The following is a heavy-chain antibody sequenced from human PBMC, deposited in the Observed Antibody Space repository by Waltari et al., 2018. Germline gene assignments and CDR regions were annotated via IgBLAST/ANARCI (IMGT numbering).Heavy chain of an antibody. Sequence: QVQLQESGPGLVKPSQTLSLTCTVPGGSLSSGSYYCSWIRQPAGKGLEWIGRIYTSGRTNYNPSLKSRVTISVDTSKNQFSLKLSSVTAADTAVYYCARDRSPRSYYFDYWGQGTLVTVSS. V-gene: IGHV4-61*02. CDR2: IYTSGRT. J-gene: IGHJ4*02. D-gene: IGHD3-10*01. CDR1: GGSLSSGSYY. CDR3: ARDRSPRSYYFDY.